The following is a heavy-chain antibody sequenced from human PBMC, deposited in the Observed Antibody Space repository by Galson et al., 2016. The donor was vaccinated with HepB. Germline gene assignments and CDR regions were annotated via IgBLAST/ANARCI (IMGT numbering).Heavy chain of an antibody. CDR1: GFTFRSYH. CDR3: SRESTDPLDY. CDR2: ISYDGGKK. J-gene: IGHJ4*02. Sequence: SLRLSCAGSGFTFRSYHFHWVRQAPGKGLEWVSDISYDGGKKFYAESVEGRFTISRENSKTTVYLQMDSLRPEDTGVYYCSRESTDPLDYWGQGTLVTVSS. V-gene: IGHV3-30-3*01.